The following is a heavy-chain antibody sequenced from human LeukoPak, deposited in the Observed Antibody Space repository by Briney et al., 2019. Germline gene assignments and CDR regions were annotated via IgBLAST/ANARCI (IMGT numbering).Heavy chain of an antibody. D-gene: IGHD1-26*01. V-gene: IGHV3-30*02. CDR1: GFTFSTYG. CDR2: IRYDGISK. CDR3: AKDGVGTADNWFDP. Sequence: SGGSLRLSCAASGFTFSTYGMHWVRQAPGKGLEWGAFIRYDGISKYYADSVKGRFTISRDISKSTLYLQMNSLRAEDTAVYYCAKDGVGTADNWFDPWGQGTLVTVSS. J-gene: IGHJ5*02.